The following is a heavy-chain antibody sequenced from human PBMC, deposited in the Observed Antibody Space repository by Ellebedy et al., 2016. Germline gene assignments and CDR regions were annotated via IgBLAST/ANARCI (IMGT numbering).Heavy chain of an antibody. CDR2: ISGGGDTT. D-gene: IGHD4-17*01. CDR3: YYGHYSGS. Sequence: GGSLRLXCAASGFTFSSYAMSWVRQAPGKGLEWVSAISGGGDTTVSADSVKGRFTISRDNFRNTLYLQMNSLRAEDTAVYYCYYGHYSGSWGQGTLVTVSS. V-gene: IGHV3-23*01. J-gene: IGHJ4*02. CDR1: GFTFSSYA.